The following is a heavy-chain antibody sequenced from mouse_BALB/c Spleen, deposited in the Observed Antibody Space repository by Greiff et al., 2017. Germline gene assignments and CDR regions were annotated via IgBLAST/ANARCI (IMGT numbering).Heavy chain of an antibody. CDR3: ARAPHYYGSSYWYFDV. J-gene: IGHJ1*01. D-gene: IGHD1-1*01. V-gene: IGHV1-54*03. CDR2: INPGSGGT. CDR1: GYAFTNYL. Sequence: VQLQQSGAELVRPGTSVKVSCKASGYAFTNYLIEWVKQRPGQGLEWIGVINPGSGGTNYNEKFKGKATLTADKSSSTAYMQLSSLTSDDSAVYFCARAPHYYGSSYWYFDVWGAERTVTVSS.